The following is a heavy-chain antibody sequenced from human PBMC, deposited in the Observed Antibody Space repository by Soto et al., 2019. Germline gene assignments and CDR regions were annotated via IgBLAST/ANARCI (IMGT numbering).Heavy chain of an antibody. V-gene: IGHV4-59*01. Sequence: PSETLSLTCTVSGASINTYYWSWIRQPPGKGLEWIGYIYYNGNINYNPSLKSRVTISVDTSKSQFSLRLSSVTAADTAVYFCAKSSSGYYNGWFDPWGQGTLVTV. D-gene: IGHD3-22*01. CDR1: GASINTYY. CDR3: AKSSSGYYNGWFDP. J-gene: IGHJ5*02. CDR2: IYYNGNI.